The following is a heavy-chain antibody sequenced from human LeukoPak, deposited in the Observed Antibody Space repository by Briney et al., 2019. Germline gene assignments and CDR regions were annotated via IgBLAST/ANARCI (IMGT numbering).Heavy chain of an antibody. D-gene: IGHD4-17*01. Sequence: PGGSLRLSCAASGFTFSNXXXXXXXXXXXXXXXXXSRINSDGSSATYADSVKGRFTISRDNAKNTLSLQMNSLRAEDTAVYYCARDDHGDVPDLFDYWGQGTLVTVSS. V-gene: IGHV3-74*01. J-gene: IGHJ4*02. CDR3: ARDDHGDVPDLFDY. CDR2: INSDGSSA. CDR1: GFTFSNXX.